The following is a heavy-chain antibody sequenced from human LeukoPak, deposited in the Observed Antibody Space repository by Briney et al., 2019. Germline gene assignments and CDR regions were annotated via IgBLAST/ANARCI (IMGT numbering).Heavy chain of an antibody. CDR3: ARHTYGPFNEY. D-gene: IGHD3-10*01. J-gene: IGHJ4*02. V-gene: IGHV5-51*01. CDR2: IYPGDSDT. CDR1: GYSFTSYW. Sequence: GESLKISCKGSGYSFTSYWIGWVRQMPGKGLEGMAIIYPGDSDTRYSPSFQGQVTISADKSISTAYLQWSSLKATDTAMYYCARHTYGPFNEYWGQGTLVTVSS.